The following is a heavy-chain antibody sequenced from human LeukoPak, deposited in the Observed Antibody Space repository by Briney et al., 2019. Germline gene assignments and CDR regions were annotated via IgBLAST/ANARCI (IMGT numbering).Heavy chain of an antibody. CDR2: ISAYNGNT. V-gene: IGHV1-18*01. J-gene: IGHJ4*02. Sequence: ASVKVSCKASGYTFTSYGISWVRQAPGQGLEWMGWISAYNGNTNYAQKLQGRVTMTTGTSTSTAYMELRSLRSDDTAVYYCARGQDSSGYYYATYYFDYWGQGTLVTVSS. CDR3: ARGQDSSGYYYATYYFDY. D-gene: IGHD3-22*01. CDR1: GYTFTSYG.